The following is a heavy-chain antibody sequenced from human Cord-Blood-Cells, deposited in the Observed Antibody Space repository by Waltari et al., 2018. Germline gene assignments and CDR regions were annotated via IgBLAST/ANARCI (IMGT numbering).Heavy chain of an antibody. V-gene: IGHV3-30-3*01. Sequence: QVQLVESGGGVVQPGRSLRLSCAASGFTFSSYAMHWVRQAPGKGLEWVAVISYDGSNKYYADSVKGRFTISRDNSKNTLYLQMNSLRAEDTAVYYCARDDNWNDYYFDYWGQGTLVTVSS. J-gene: IGHJ4*02. CDR3: ARDDNWNDYYFDY. D-gene: IGHD1-1*01. CDR2: ISYDGSNK. CDR1: GFTFSSYA.